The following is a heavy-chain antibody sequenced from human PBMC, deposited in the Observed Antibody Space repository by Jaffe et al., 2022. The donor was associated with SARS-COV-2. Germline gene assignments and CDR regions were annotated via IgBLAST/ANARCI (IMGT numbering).Heavy chain of an antibody. D-gene: IGHD1-26*01. CDR3: VRDLKKNIVGFTRGGSDI. Sequence: EVQLVESGGGLVQPGGSLRLSCAASGFTSSSYWMSWVRQAPGKGLEWVANIKADGSEKYYVDSVKGRFTISGDNAKNSLYLQMNSLRAEDTAVYYCVRDLKKNIVGFTRGGSDIWGQGTMVTVSS. CDR1: GFTSSSYW. V-gene: IGHV3-7*01. J-gene: IGHJ3*02. CDR2: IKADGSEK.